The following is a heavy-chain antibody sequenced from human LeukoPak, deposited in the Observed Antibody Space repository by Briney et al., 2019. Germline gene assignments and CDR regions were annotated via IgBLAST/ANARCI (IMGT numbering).Heavy chain of an antibody. Sequence: PSETLSLTCTVSGGSISSSSYYWGWIRQPPGKGLEWIGSIYYSGSTNYNPSLKSRVTISVDTSKNQFSLKLSSVTAADTAVYYCARLSTVVNYYYYYMDVWGKGTTVTVSS. CDR3: ARLSTVVNYYYYYMDV. J-gene: IGHJ6*03. CDR2: IYYSGST. CDR1: GGSISSSSYY. V-gene: IGHV4-39*07. D-gene: IGHD4-23*01.